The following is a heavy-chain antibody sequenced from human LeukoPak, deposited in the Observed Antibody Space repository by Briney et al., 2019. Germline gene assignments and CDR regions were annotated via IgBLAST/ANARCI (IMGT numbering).Heavy chain of an antibody. CDR1: GGSISSYY. Sequence: SETLSLTCTVSGGSISSYYWSWIRQPPGKGLEWIGYIYYSGSTNYNPSLKSRVTISVDTSKNQFSLKLSSVTAADTAVYYCARDLRGGMGYFDYWGQGTLVTVSS. CDR3: ARDLRGGMGYFDY. CDR2: IYYSGST. V-gene: IGHV4-59*12. D-gene: IGHD3-10*01. J-gene: IGHJ4*02.